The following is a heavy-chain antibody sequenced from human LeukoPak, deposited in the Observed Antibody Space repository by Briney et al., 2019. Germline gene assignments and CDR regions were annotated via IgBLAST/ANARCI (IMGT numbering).Heavy chain of an antibody. CDR3: AQDLAWGAFDH. V-gene: IGHV3-30*02. Sequence: GGSLRLSCAASGFTFSSYDMTWVRQAPGGGLEWVAFIRYNGNNQYYADSVKGRFTISRDNSKNTLYLQMNSLKGDDTAVYYCAQDLAWGAFDHWGQGTLVTVSS. D-gene: IGHD7-27*01. CDR2: IRYNGNNQ. J-gene: IGHJ4*02. CDR1: GFTFSSYD.